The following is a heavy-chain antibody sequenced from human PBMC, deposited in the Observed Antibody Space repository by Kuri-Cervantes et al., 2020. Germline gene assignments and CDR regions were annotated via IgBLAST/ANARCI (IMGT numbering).Heavy chain of an antibody. Sequence: ASVKVSCKASGYTFTSYDIIWVRQATGQGLEWMGWMKPTSASSGYAQKFQGRVTITRDTSISTAYMEMRRLTSDDTAVYYCARGEYRYGYEYWGQGTLVTVSS. CDR2: MKPTSASS. D-gene: IGHD5-18*01. CDR1: GYTFTSYD. J-gene: IGHJ1*01. CDR3: ARGEYRYGYEY. V-gene: IGHV1-8*01.